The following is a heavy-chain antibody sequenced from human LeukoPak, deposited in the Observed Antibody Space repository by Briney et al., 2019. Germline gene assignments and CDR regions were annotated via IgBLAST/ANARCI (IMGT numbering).Heavy chain of an antibody. Sequence: PGGSLRLSCAASGFTFSSYVMHWVRQAPGKGLEWVAVISYDGSNKYYADSVKGRFTISRDNSKNTLYLQMNSLRAEDTAVYYCASEPARPRCSGGSCFDDYWGQGTLVTVSS. V-gene: IGHV3-30*04. J-gene: IGHJ4*02. CDR3: ASEPARPRCSGGSCFDDY. D-gene: IGHD2-15*01. CDR1: GFTFSSYV. CDR2: ISYDGSNK.